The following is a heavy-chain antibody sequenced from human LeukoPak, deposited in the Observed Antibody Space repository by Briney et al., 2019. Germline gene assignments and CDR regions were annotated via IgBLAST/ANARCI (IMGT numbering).Heavy chain of an antibody. D-gene: IGHD3-22*01. Sequence: GGSLRLSCAASGFMFSTYSMSWVRQARGKGLEWVSSISSSSSNIYYADSVKGRFTISRDNAKNSLFLQMSSLRAEDTAVYYCARLISGALTMIASGGAFDIWGQGTMVTVSS. J-gene: IGHJ3*02. V-gene: IGHV3-21*01. CDR2: ISSSSSNI. CDR1: GFMFSTYS. CDR3: ARLISGALTMIASGGAFDI.